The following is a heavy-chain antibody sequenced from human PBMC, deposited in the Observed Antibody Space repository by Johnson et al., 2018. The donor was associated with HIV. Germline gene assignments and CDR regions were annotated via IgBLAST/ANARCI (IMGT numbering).Heavy chain of an antibody. Sequence: VQLVESGGGLVKPGGSLRLSCAASGFTVSSNYMSWVRQAPGKGLEWVSVIYSGGSTYYADSVKGRFTISRDNAKNSLYLQMNSLRAEDTALYYCARMVRYYYGSGSYYNVPWKDAFDIWGQGTMVTVSS. D-gene: IGHD3-10*01. CDR1: GFTVSSNY. J-gene: IGHJ3*02. CDR3: ARMVRYYYGSGSYYNVPWKDAFDI. V-gene: IGHV3-66*01. CDR2: IYSGGST.